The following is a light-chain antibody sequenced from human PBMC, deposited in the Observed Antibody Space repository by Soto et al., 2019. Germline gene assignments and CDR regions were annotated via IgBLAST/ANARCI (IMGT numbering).Light chain of an antibody. V-gene: IGKV3D-20*02. CDR2: DAS. CDR3: QQRSNWPRT. J-gene: IGKJ3*01. Sequence: EIVLTQSPGTLSLSPGERATLSCRASQSVSSSYLAWYQQKPGQAPRLLIYDASNRATGIPARFSGSGSGTDFTLTISSLEPEDFAVYYCQQRSNWPRTFGPGTKMDIK. CDR1: QSVSSSY.